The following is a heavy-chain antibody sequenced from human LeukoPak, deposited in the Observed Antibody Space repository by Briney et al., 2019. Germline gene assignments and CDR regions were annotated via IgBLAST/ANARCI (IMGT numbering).Heavy chain of an antibody. CDR2: IRPEGSEV. Sequence: PGGSLRLSCAASGFTFSNYWMSWVRQAPGKGLEWVASIRPEGSEVYYMDSVKGRFTISRDNAENSLYLQMNSLRAEDTAVYYCARLMGHETTNDYWGQGILVIVSS. J-gene: IGHJ4*02. CDR3: ARLMGHETTNDY. V-gene: IGHV3-7*01. CDR1: GFTFSNYW. D-gene: IGHD1-7*01.